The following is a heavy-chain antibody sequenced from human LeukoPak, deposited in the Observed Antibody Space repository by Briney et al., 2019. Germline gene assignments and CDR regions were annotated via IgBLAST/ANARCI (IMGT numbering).Heavy chain of an antibody. CDR3: ARTRGEDYYDSSGYYPLGA. V-gene: IGHV3-21*01. D-gene: IGHD3-22*01. CDR2: ISSSSSYI. Sequence: GGSLRFSCAASGFIFSSYSMNWVRQAPGKGLEWVLSISSSSSYIYNADSVKGRFTISRDNAKNSLYLQMNSLRAEDTAVYYCARTRGEDYYDSSGYYPLGAWGQGTLVTVSS. J-gene: IGHJ5*02. CDR1: GFIFSSYS.